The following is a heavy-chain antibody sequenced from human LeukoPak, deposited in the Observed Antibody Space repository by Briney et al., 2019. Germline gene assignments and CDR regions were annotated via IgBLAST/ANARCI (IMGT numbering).Heavy chain of an antibody. J-gene: IGHJ4*02. CDR3: ARVYSSGWPDYFDY. CDR2: IYYSGST. Sequence: SETLSLTSTVSGGSISSYYWSWIRQPPGKGLEWIGYIYYSGSTNYNPSLKSRVTISVDTSKNQFSLKLSSVTAADTAVYYCARVYSSGWPDYFDYWGQGTLVTVSS. D-gene: IGHD6-19*01. V-gene: IGHV4-59*01. CDR1: GGSISSYY.